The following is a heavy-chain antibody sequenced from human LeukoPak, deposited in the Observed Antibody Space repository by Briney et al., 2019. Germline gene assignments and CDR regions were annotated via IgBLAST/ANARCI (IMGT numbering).Heavy chain of an antibody. J-gene: IGHJ4*02. D-gene: IGHD2-8*01. Sequence: GGSLRLSCAASGFTFSNNWMSWVRQAPGKGLEWVANIKQDGSEKYYVDSVKGRFTISRDNAKNSLYLQMNSLRAEDTAVYYCARDRVMGAADYWGPGTLVTVSP. CDR2: IKQDGSEK. CDR3: ARDRVMGAADY. V-gene: IGHV3-7*05. CDR1: GFTFSNNW.